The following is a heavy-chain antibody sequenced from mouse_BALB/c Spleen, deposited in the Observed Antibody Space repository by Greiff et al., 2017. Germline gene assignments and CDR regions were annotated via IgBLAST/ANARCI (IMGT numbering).Heavy chain of an antibody. Sequence: EVKLVESGGGLVQPGGSLKLSCAASGFTFSSYTMSWVRQTPEKRLEWVAYISNGGGSTYYPDTVKGRFTISRDNAKNTLYLQMSSLKSEDTAMYYCARHELRLRDYFDYWGQGTTLTVSS. CDR2: ISNGGGST. CDR3: ARHELRLRDYFDY. J-gene: IGHJ2*01. CDR1: GFTFSSYT. D-gene: IGHD1-2*01. V-gene: IGHV5-12-2*01.